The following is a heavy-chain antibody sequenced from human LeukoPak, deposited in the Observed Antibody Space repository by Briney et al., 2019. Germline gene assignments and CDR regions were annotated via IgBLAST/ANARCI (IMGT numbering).Heavy chain of an antibody. CDR3: ARTSVDNALDY. V-gene: IGHV3-21*06. CDR2: ISSSSSYI. Sequence: GGSLRLSCAASGFTFSSYTMNWVRQAPGKGLEWVSSISSSSSYIYYADSMRGRFTISRDNAKNSLYLQMNSLRAEDTAVYYCARTSVDNALDYWGQGTLVTVSS. D-gene: IGHD5-12*01. CDR1: GFTFSSYT. J-gene: IGHJ4*02.